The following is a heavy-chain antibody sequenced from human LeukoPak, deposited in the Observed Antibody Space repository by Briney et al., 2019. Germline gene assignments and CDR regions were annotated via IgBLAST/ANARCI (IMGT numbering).Heavy chain of an antibody. CDR2: INHSGST. V-gene: IGHV4-34*01. D-gene: IGHD3-10*01. CDR1: GGSFSGYY. CDR3: ARGRRNCYGSGSYYKGYEFDP. Sequence: SETLSLTCAVYGGSFSGYYWSWIRQPPGKGLEWIGEINHSGSTNYNPSLKSRVTISVDTSKNQFSLKLSSVTAADTAVYYCARGRRNCYGSGSYYKGYEFDPWGQGTLVTVSS. J-gene: IGHJ5*02.